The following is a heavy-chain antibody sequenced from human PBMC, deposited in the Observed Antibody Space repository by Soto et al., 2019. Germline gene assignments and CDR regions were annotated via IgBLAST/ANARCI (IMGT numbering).Heavy chain of an antibody. J-gene: IGHJ5*02. CDR3: AHKLDSVDWFDP. CDR2: IYWNDDK. D-gene: IGHD2-2*03. Sequence: GSCPTLLNPTHTFTLTCSFPGFALMTGGLGVGWIRQPPVKALEWVALIYWNDDKRYSPSLKSRLTLTKDTSKDQVVLTMTNVDPVDTASYYCAHKLDSVDWFDPWGQGTLVTVSS. CDR1: GFALMTGGLG. V-gene: IGHV2-5*01.